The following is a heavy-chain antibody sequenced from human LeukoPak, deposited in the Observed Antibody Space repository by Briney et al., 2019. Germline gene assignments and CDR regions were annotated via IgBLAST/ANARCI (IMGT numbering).Heavy chain of an antibody. V-gene: IGHV4-59*08. D-gene: IGHD3-9*01. CDR1: GGSISSYY. Sequence: SETLSLTCTVSGGSISSYYWSWIRQPPGKGLEWIGYIYYSGSTNYNPSLKSRVTISVATSKTRFSLKLSSVTAADTAVYYCARHTRAPDILTGFDPWGQGTLVTVSS. J-gene: IGHJ5*02. CDR3: ARHTRAPDILTGFDP. CDR2: IYYSGST.